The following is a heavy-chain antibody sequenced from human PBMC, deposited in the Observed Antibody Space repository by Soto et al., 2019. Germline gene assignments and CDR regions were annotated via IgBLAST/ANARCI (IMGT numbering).Heavy chain of an antibody. CDR3: ARRIPATGTGGADY. CDR2: IWSDGNSK. D-gene: IGHD6-13*01. CDR1: GFTFSNYG. V-gene: IGHV3-33*01. J-gene: IGHJ4*02. Sequence: QVQLVESGGGVVQPGRSLRVSCAASGFTFSNYGMHWVRQAPGKGLEWVAVIWSDGNSKYYADSVKGRFTISRDNSKNTLYLQMNSLRVEDTAVYYCARRIPATGTGGADYWGQGTLVSVSS.